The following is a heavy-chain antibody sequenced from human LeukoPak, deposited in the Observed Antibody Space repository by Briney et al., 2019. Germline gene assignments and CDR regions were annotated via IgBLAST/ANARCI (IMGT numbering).Heavy chain of an antibody. CDR2: IYYSGST. CDR3: ARDQVYDSSGPWSPMFDI. D-gene: IGHD3-22*01. Sequence: SETLSLTCTVSGGSISSYYWSWIRQPPGKGLEWIGYIYYSGSTNYNPSLESRVTISVDTSKNQFSLKLSSVTAADTAVYYCARDQVYDSSGPWSPMFDIWGQGTMVTVSS. J-gene: IGHJ3*02. CDR1: GGSISSYY. V-gene: IGHV4-59*01.